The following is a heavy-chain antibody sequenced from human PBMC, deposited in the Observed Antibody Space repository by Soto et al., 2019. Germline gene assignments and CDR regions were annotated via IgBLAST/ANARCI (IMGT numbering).Heavy chain of an antibody. CDR2: LNPDGRSK. Sequence: EVQLVESGGGLVQPGGSLILSCAASGFTFSRYWMMWVRQAPGKGLEWVANLNPDGRSKHYVDSVRGRFTISRDNAKNLLYLQMDGLGVEDTAVYYCASKGGENYWGQGTLLT. CDR3: ASKGGENY. J-gene: IGHJ4*02. D-gene: IGHD3-16*01. V-gene: IGHV3-7*01. CDR1: GFTFSRYW.